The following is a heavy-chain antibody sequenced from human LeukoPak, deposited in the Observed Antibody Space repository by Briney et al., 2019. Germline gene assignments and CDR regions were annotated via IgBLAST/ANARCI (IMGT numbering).Heavy chain of an antibody. D-gene: IGHD1-1*01. CDR2: MNPNSGNT. Sequence: EASVKVSCKASGGTFSSYAISWVRQAPGQGLEWMGWMNPNSGNTGYAQKFQGRVTITRNTSISTAYMELSSLRSEDTAVYYCARGRRVRYFDYWGQGTLVTVSS. CDR3: ARGRRVRYFDY. V-gene: IGHV1-8*03. J-gene: IGHJ4*02. CDR1: GGTFSSYA.